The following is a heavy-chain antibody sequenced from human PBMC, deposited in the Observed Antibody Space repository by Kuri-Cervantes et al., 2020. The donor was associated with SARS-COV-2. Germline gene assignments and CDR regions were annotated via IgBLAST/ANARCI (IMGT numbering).Heavy chain of an antibody. CDR1: GYSFTSYW. Sequence: GGSLRLSCKGSGYSFTSYWIGWVRQMPGKGLEWMGIIYPGDPDTRYSPSFQVQVTISADKSISTAYLQWSSLKASDTAMYYCARCGSVPAAFDDAFDIWGQGTMVTVSS. CDR2: IYPGDPDT. CDR3: ARCGSVPAAFDDAFDI. D-gene: IGHD2-2*01. J-gene: IGHJ3*02. V-gene: IGHV5-51*01.